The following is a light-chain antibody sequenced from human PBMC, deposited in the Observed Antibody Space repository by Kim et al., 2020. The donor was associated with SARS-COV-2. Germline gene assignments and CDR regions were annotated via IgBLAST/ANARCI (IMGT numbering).Light chain of an antibody. CDR3: QQRSNWPPIT. CDR2: DAS. V-gene: IGKV3-11*01. J-gene: IGKJ5*01. CDR1: QSVSSY. Sequence: EIVLTQSPATLSLSPGERATLSCRASQSVSSYLVWYQQKPGQAPRLLISDASNRATGIPARFSGSGSGTDFTLTISSLEPEDFAVYYCQQRSNWPPITFGQGTRLEIK.